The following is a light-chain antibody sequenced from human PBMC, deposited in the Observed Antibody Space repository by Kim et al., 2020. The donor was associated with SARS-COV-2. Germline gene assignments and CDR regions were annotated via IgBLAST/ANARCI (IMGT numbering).Light chain of an antibody. Sequence: EIVLTQSPGTLSLSPGERATLSCRASQSVSSSYLACYQQQPGQAPRLLIYGASSRATSIPDRCSGSCAATFFPPTSSRLEPDVLADYYCQQYGSPPRFGPGTKVDIK. CDR2: GAS. CDR1: QSVSSSY. CDR3: QQYGSPPR. J-gene: IGKJ3*01. V-gene: IGKV3-20*01.